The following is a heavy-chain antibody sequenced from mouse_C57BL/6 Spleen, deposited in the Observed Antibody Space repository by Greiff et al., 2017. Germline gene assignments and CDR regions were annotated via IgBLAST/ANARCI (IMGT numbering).Heavy chain of an antibody. V-gene: IGHV5-4*01. D-gene: IGHD1-1*01. CDR1: GFTFSSYA. J-gene: IGHJ3*01. CDR3: AGITTVPY. Sequence: DVHLVESGGGLVKPGGSLKLSCAASGFTFSSYAMSWVRQTPEKRLEWVATISDGGSYTYYPDNVKGRFTISRDNAKNNLYLQMSHLKSEDTAMYYCAGITTVPYWGQGTLVTVSA. CDR2: ISDGGSYT.